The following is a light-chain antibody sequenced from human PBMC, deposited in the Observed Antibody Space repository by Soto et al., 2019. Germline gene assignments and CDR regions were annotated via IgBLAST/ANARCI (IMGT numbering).Light chain of an antibody. CDR3: WSYAGSSSGV. V-gene: IGLV2-23*01. Sequence: QSALTQPASVSGAPGQSVTISCTGTSSDVGSYNFVPWYQQHPGKAPKVLIYDGSKRPSGVSDRFSGSKSGNAASLAISGLQAEDEADYYCWSYAGSSSGVFGAGTKVTVL. J-gene: IGLJ1*01. CDR1: SSDVGSYNF. CDR2: DGS.